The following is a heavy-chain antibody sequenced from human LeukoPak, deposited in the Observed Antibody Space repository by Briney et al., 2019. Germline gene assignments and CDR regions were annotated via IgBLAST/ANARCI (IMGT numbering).Heavy chain of an antibody. CDR3: ATSPYSSGWYSW. D-gene: IGHD6-19*01. CDR2: INPSGGST. Sequence: ASVKVSCKASGYTFTSYYMHWARQARGQGLEWMGIINPSGGSTSYAQKFQGRVTMTRDTSTSTVYMELSSLRSEDTAVYYCATSPYSSGWYSWWGQGTLVTVSS. CDR1: GYTFTSYY. J-gene: IGHJ4*02. V-gene: IGHV1-46*01.